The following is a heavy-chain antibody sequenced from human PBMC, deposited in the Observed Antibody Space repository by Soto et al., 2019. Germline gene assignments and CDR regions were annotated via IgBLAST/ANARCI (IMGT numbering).Heavy chain of an antibody. V-gene: IGHV4-4*02. Sequence: QVQLQESGPGLVKPSGTLSLTCAVSGGSISSSNWWSWVRQPPGKGLEWIGEIYHSGSTNYNPALKSRVTISVDKSKSQFSLKLSSVTAADTAVYYCAREGGDCSSTSCYVIRYYYYGMDVWGQGTTVTVSS. J-gene: IGHJ6*02. CDR3: AREGGDCSSTSCYVIRYYYYGMDV. CDR1: GGSISSSNW. D-gene: IGHD2-2*03. CDR2: IYHSGST.